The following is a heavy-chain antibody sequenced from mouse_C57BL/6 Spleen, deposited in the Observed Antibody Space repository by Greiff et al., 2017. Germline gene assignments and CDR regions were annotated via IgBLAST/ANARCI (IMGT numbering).Heavy chain of an antibody. J-gene: IGHJ4*01. CDR3: ARCYGSSPYYDAMDY. Sequence: VQLQQSGAELARPGASVKLSCKASGYTFTSYGISWVKQRTGQGLEWIGEIYPRSGNTYYNEKFKGKATLTADKSSSTAYMELRSLTSEDSAVYFCARCYGSSPYYDAMDYWGQGTSVTVSA. CDR2: IYPRSGNT. V-gene: IGHV1-81*01. D-gene: IGHD1-1*01. CDR1: GYTFTSYG.